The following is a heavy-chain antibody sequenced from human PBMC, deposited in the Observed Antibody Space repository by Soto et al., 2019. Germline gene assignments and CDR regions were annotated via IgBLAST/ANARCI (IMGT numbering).Heavy chain of an antibody. CDR1: GFTFSSYT. CDR3: AKSGVAARNYYYYYMDV. Sequence: GGSLRLSCAASGFTFSSYTMSWVRQAPGKGLEWVAVITDDGSNKYYADSVKGRFTISRDYSKNTLYLQMNSLRAEDTAVYYCAKSGVAARNYYYYYMDVWGKGTTVTVSS. D-gene: IGHD6-6*01. J-gene: IGHJ6*03. V-gene: IGHV3-30*18. CDR2: ITDDGSNK.